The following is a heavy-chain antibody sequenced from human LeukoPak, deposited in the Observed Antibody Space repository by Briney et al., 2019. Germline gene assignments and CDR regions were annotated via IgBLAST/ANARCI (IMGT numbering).Heavy chain of an antibody. CDR1: GGSISSSNW. CDR3: ARVGVVVPAAKFYTDYYYYMDV. D-gene: IGHD2-2*01. Sequence: PSETLSLTCAVSGGSISSSNWWSWVRQPPGKGLEWIGEIYHSGSTNYNPSLKSRVTMSVDKSKNQFSLELTSVTAADTAVYYCARVGVVVPAAKFYTDYYYYMDVWGKGTTVTISS. V-gene: IGHV4-4*02. CDR2: IYHSGST. J-gene: IGHJ6*03.